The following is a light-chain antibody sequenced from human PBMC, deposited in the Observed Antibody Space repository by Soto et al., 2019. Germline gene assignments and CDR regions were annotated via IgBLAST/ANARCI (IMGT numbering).Light chain of an antibody. Sequence: EIVLTQSPGTLSLSPGERATLSCRASQSVSSSYLAWYQQKPGQAPRLLIYGASSRATGIPDRFTGSGSGTDSTLTINRLEPEDFAVYYCQQYNNWPPYTFGQGTKLEIK. V-gene: IGKV3-20*01. CDR3: QQYNNWPPYT. CDR1: QSVSSSY. CDR2: GAS. J-gene: IGKJ2*01.